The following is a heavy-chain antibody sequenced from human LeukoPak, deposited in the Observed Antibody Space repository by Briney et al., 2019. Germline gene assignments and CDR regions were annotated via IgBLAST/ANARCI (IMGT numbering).Heavy chain of an antibody. Sequence: PGGSLRLSCVASGFTFSNALMSWVRQAAGKGLEWVGLIKRNIDGGTTDYAAPVKGRFTISRDDSKNTLYLQMNGLKTEDTAVYYCAGSGYVFDDWGQGTLVTVSS. CDR3: AGSGYVFDD. CDR1: GFTFSNAL. CDR2: IKRNIDGGTT. V-gene: IGHV3-15*01. J-gene: IGHJ4*02. D-gene: IGHD3-22*01.